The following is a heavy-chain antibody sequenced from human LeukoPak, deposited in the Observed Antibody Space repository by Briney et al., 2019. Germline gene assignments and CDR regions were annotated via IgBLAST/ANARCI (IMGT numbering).Heavy chain of an antibody. CDR3: ARGSIAVAGTFDY. J-gene: IGHJ4*02. CDR2: INHSGST. V-gene: IGHV4-34*01. Sequence: SETLSLTCAVHGGSFSGYYWSWIRQPPGKGLEWIGEINHSGSTNYNPSLKSRVTISVDTSKNQFSLKLSSVTAADTAVYYCARGSIAVAGTFDYWGQGTLVTVSS. CDR1: GGSFSGYY. D-gene: IGHD6-19*01.